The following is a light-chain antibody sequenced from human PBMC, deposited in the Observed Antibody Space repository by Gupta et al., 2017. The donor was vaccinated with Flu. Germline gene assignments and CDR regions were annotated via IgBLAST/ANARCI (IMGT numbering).Light chain of an antibody. J-gene: IGLJ2*01. CDR1: SSDVGGYNY. CDR2: DVS. Sequence: TSSDVGGYNYVSWYQQHPGKAPKLMIYDVSKRPSGVPDRFSGSKSGNTASLTISGLQAEDEADYYCCSYAGSYTFVFGGGTKLTAL. CDR3: CSYAGSYTFV. V-gene: IGLV2-11*01.